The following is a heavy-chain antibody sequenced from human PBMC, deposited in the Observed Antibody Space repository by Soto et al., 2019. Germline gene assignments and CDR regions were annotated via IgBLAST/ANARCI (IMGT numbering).Heavy chain of an antibody. CDR3: ARGVYGSGNYYTGPSAFDI. V-gene: IGHV1-69*06. D-gene: IGHD3-10*01. CDR1: GGTLSDHG. CDR2: TIPVFNAP. Sequence: GVSVKVSCKASGGTLSDHGVSWLRQAPGQGLEWMGGTIPVFNAPKYAQRFQGRVTITADKFTNIAYMELSGLRSEDTAFYYCARGVYGSGNYYTGPSAFDIWGQGTTVTVSS. J-gene: IGHJ3*02.